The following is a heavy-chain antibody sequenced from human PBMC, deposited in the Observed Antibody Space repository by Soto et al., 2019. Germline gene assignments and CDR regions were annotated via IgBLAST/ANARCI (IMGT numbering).Heavy chain of an antibody. Sequence: SEALSLTCTVSGGSISSCGYYWSWIRQHPGKGLEWSGYIYYSGSTYYNPSLKSRVTISVDTSKNQFSLKLSSVTAADTAVYYCARDHGHRSSSWGQATLVTVSS. J-gene: IGHJ5*02. D-gene: IGHD6-6*01. CDR3: ARDHGHRSSS. CDR1: GGSISSCGYY. CDR2: IYYSGST. V-gene: IGHV4-31*03.